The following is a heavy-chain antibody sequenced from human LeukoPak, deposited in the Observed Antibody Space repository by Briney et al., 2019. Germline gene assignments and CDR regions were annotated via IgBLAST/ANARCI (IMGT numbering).Heavy chain of an antibody. CDR1: GGSISSYY. Sequence: SETLSLTCTVSGGSISSYYWSWIRQPPGKGLEWIGDIYYSGSTNYNPSLKSRVTISVDTSKNQFSLKLSSVTAADTAVYYCASFPAAGGTRDYWGQGTLVTVSS. V-gene: IGHV4-59*01. D-gene: IGHD3-16*01. J-gene: IGHJ4*02. CDR3: ASFPAAGGTRDY. CDR2: IYYSGST.